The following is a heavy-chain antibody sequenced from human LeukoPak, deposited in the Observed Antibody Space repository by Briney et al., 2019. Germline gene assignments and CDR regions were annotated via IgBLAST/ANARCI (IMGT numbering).Heavy chain of an antibody. J-gene: IGHJ4*02. D-gene: IGHD6-19*01. Sequence: ASVKVSCKASGYTFTGYYMHWVRQAPGQGLEWMGWINPNSGGTNYAQKFQGRVTMTRDTSISTAYMELSRLRSDDTAVYYCARDKYSSGWTNFDYWGQGTLATVSS. V-gene: IGHV1-2*02. CDR3: ARDKYSSGWTNFDY. CDR2: INPNSGGT. CDR1: GYTFTGYY.